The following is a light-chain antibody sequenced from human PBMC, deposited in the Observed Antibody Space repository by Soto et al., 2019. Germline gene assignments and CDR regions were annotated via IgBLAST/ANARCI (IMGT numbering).Light chain of an antibody. CDR3: LQHYAWPWT. Sequence: EIVMTQSPGTLSVFPGESVTLSCRASQSVNAFLDWFQHKPGQAPRLVLQRIFIRAIGVPARFSGSGSETEFTLTINGLQSEDSGVYYCLQHYAWPWTFGQGTKVEIK. CDR2: RIF. CDR1: QSVNAF. V-gene: IGKV3-15*01. J-gene: IGKJ1*01.